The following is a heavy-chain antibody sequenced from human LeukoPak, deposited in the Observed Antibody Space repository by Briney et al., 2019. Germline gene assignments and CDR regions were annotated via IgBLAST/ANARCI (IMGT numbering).Heavy chain of an antibody. D-gene: IGHD2-15*01. V-gene: IGHV3-53*01. CDR2: IYSGGST. CDR1: GFTFSSNY. CDR3: ARLGRLLYYYYGMDV. J-gene: IGHJ6*02. Sequence: GGSLRLSCAASGFTFSSNYMSWVRQAPGKGLEWVSVIYSGGSTYYADSVKGRFTISRDNSKNTLYLQMNSLRAEDTAVYYCARLGRLLYYYYGMDVWGQGTTVTVSS.